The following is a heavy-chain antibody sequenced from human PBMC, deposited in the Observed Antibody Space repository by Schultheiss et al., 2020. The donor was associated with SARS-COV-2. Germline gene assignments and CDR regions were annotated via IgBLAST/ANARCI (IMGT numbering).Heavy chain of an antibody. CDR2: IWYDGSNK. V-gene: IGHV3-33*03. CDR3: AKDMIALLEASGYDY. J-gene: IGHJ4*02. Sequence: GGSLRLSCAASGFTFSSYGMHWVRQAPGKGLEWVAVIWYDGSNKYYADSVKGRFTISRDNAKNSLYLQMNSLRAEDTALYYCAKDMIALLEASGYDYWGQGTLVTVSS. D-gene: IGHD3-22*01. CDR1: GFTFSSYG.